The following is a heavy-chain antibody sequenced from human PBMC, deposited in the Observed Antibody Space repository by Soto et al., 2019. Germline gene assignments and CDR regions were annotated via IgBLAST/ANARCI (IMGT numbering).Heavy chain of an antibody. D-gene: IGHD1-20*01. V-gene: IGHV4-30-4*01. Sequence: QVQLQESGPGLVKPSQTLSLTCTVSGGSISSGDYYWSWIRQPPGKGLEWIGYIYYSGSTYYNPSRRSQVTISVDTSKHQFSLKLRSVTAADTAVYYCARSGITGPFYYWGQGTLVTVSS. CDR1: GGSISSGDYY. CDR3: ARSGITGPFYY. CDR2: IYYSGST. J-gene: IGHJ4*02.